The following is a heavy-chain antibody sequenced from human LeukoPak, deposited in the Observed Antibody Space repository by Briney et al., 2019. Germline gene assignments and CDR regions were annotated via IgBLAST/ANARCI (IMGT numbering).Heavy chain of an antibody. Sequence: GGSLRLSCAASGITFGIYWMSWVRQAPGKGLEWVANIKQDGSDKYYVDSVKGRFTISRDNAKNSLYLQMNSLRAEDTALYYCAKGGFGELSGAFDIWGQGTMVTVSS. J-gene: IGHJ3*02. CDR1: GITFGIYW. CDR3: AKGGFGELSGAFDI. V-gene: IGHV3-7*03. D-gene: IGHD3-10*01. CDR2: IKQDGSDK.